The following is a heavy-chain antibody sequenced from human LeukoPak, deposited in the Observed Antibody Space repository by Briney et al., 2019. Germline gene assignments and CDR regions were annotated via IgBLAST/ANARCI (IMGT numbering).Heavy chain of an antibody. CDR2: IYHSGST. V-gene: IGHV4-38-2*02. D-gene: IGHD2-2*01. CDR1: GYSISSGYY. J-gene: IGHJ5*02. CDR3: AGTSSTCLNWFDP. Sequence: PSETLSLTCTVSGYSISSGYYWGWIRQPPGKGLEWIGSIYHSGSTYYNPSLKSRVTISVDTSKNQFSLKLSSVTAADTAVYYCAGTSSTCLNWFDPWGQGTLVTVSS.